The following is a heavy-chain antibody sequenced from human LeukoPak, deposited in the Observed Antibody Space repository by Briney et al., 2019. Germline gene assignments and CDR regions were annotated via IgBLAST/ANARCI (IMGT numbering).Heavy chain of an antibody. CDR3: ARRGSQLNFDY. V-gene: IGHV1-46*01. D-gene: IGHD5-18*01. J-gene: IGHJ4*02. CDR2: INPNGGST. Sequence: ASVKVSCKASGYTITSYYMHWVRQAPGQGLEWMGIINPNGGSTSYAQKFQGRVTMTRDTSTSTVYMDLSSLRSEDTAVYYCARRGSQLNFDYWGQGTLVIVSS. CDR1: GYTITSYY.